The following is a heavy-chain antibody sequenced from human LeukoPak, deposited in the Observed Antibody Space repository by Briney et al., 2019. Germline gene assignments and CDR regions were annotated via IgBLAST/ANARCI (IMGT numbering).Heavy chain of an antibody. V-gene: IGHV1-2*02. D-gene: IGHD3-9*01. CDR2: INPNSGGT. CDR1: GDTFSRYA. Sequence: ASVKVSCKASGDTFSRYAISWVRQAPGQGLEWMGWINPNSGGTNYAQKFQGRVTMTRDTSISTAYMELSRLRSDDTAVYYCARDDDILTGYYKYGYYFDYWGQGTLVTVSS. CDR3: ARDDDILTGYYKYGYYFDY. J-gene: IGHJ4*02.